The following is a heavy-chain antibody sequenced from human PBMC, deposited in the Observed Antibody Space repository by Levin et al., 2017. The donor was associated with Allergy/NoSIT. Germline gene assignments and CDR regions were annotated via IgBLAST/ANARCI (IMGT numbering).Heavy chain of an antibody. D-gene: IGHD3-16*02. V-gene: IGHV3-49*04. CDR1: GFTFGDYA. Sequence: SCTGSGFTFGDYAMSWVRQAPGKGLEWVGFIRNKAHGGTTEYAASVKGRLTISRDDSKSIAYLQMNSLKTEDTAVYFCTRGGPPNYDYNWGSYRDEYFDYWGQGTLVTVSS. CDR3: TRGGPPNYDYNWGSYRDEYFDY. J-gene: IGHJ4*02. CDR2: IRNKAHGGTT.